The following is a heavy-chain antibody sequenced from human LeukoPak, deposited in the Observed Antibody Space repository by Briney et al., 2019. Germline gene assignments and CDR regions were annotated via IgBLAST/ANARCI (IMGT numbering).Heavy chain of an antibody. CDR1: GFSFSSYA. Sequence: SGRSLRLSCAVFGFSFSSYAFHWVRQAPGKGLEWVAVLSYDGTNKYYADSVKGRFTISRDNSKNTLHLQMNSLRTEDTAVYDCATLRRGGDSSGDYWGQGIPVTVSS. CDR3: ATLRRGGDSSGDY. J-gene: IGHJ4*02. V-gene: IGHV3-30-3*01. D-gene: IGHD2-21*02. CDR2: LSYDGTNK.